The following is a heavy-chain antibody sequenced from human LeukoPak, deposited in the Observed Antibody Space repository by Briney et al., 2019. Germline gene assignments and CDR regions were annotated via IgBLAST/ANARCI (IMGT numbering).Heavy chain of an antibody. CDR2: INHSGSI. D-gene: IGHD3-3*01. Sequence: SETLSLTCAVYGGSFSGYYWSWIRQPPGKGLEWIGEINHSGSIYYNPSLKSRVTISVDTSKNQFSLKLSSVTAADTAVYYCARGTYYDFWSGYFNWFDPWGQGTLVTVSS. J-gene: IGHJ5*02. CDR3: ARGTYYDFWSGYFNWFDP. V-gene: IGHV4-34*01. CDR1: GGSFSGYY.